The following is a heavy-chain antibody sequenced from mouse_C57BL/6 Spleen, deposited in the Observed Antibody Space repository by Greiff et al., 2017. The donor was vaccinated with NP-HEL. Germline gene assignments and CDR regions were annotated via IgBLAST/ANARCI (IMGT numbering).Heavy chain of an antibody. J-gene: IGHJ2*01. V-gene: IGHV1-80*01. Sequence: QVQLQQSGAELVQPGASVKISCKASGYAFSRYWMNWVKQRPGKGLEWIGQIYPGDGDTNYNGKFKGKATLTADKSSSTAYMQLSSLTSEDSAVYFCARYDYYFDYWGQGTTLTVSS. CDR2: IYPGDGDT. CDR3: ARYDYYFDY. CDR1: GYAFSRYW. D-gene: IGHD2-4*01.